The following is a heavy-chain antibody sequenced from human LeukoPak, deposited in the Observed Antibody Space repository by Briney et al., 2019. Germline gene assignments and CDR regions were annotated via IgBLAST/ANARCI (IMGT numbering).Heavy chain of an antibody. CDR2: INPSGHST. V-gene: IGHV1-46*03. CDR1: GNTFTSSH. Sequence: ASVKVSCKASGNTFTSSHLHWVRQAPGQGLEWMGIINPSGHSTSYAQKFQGRVTMTRDTSTSTVYMELSSLRSEDAAVYYCARNQGPLRGAFDIWGQGTMVTVSS. CDR3: ARNQGPLRGAFDI. D-gene: IGHD1-14*01. J-gene: IGHJ3*02.